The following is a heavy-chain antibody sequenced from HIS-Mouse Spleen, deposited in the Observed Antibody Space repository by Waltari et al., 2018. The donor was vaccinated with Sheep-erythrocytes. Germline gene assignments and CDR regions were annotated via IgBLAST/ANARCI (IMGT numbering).Heavy chain of an antibody. J-gene: IGHJ3*02. D-gene: IGHD6-19*01. V-gene: IGHV4-34*01. CDR1: GGSFSGYY. Sequence: QVQLQQSGAGLLKPSETLSLTCAVYGGSFSGYYWSWIRQPPGKGLEWIGEINHSGSTNYNPSLKSRVTISVDTSKNQFSLKLSSVTAADTAVYYCALSVDLAGAFDIWGQGTMVTVSS. CDR2: INHSGST. CDR3: ALSVDLAGAFDI.